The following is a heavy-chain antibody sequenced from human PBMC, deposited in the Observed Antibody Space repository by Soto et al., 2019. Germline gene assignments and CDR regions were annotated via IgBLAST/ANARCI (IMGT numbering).Heavy chain of an antibody. CDR1: GDTFSSYA. Sequence: QVQLVQSGAEVKKPGSSVKVSCKASGDTFSSYAINWVRQAPGQGLEWMGGITPMFGTANYAQKFKGRVTITAGESKSTVYMELSSLRSEDTAVYYCARVGPAHYYDSSGYYSPLDYWGQGTLVPVSS. V-gene: IGHV1-69*01. CDR3: ARVGPAHYYDSSGYYSPLDY. CDR2: ITPMFGTA. J-gene: IGHJ4*02. D-gene: IGHD3-22*01.